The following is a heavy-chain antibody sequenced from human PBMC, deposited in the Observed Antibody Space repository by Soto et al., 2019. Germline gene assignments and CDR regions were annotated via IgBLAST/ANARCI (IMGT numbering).Heavy chain of an antibody. V-gene: IGHV1-69*06. CDR1: GVTFSSYA. CDR2: IIPIFGTA. CDR3: AQVMYRGWYLAY. J-gene: IGHJ4*02. Sequence: GASVKVSCKASGVTFSSYAISWVRQAPGQGLEWMGGIIPIFGTANYAQKFQGRVTITADKSTSTAYMYLQVTSLRAEDTAIYYCAQVMYRGWYLAYWGQGTLVAASS. D-gene: IGHD6-19*01.